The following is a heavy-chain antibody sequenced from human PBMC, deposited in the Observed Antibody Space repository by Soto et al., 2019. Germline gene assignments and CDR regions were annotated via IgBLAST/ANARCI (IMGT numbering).Heavy chain of an antibody. CDR3: ASNIVVVPAAIAPPNWNRDY. CDR1: GFTFSSSW. D-gene: IGHD2-2*01. V-gene: IGHV3-74*01. Sequence: GGSLRLSCAASGFTFSSSWMHWVRQAPGKELVWVSRINSGASNTNYADSVKGRFTISRDTAKNSLYLQMNSLRAEDTAVYYCASNIVVVPAAIAPPNWNRDYWGQGTQVTVS. J-gene: IGHJ4*02. CDR2: INSGASNT.